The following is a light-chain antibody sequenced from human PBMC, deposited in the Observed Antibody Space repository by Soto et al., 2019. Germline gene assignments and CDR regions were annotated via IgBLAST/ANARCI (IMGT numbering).Light chain of an antibody. CDR1: QSINRY. Sequence: DIQMTQSASSLSASVGDRVTIPCRASQSINRYINWYRQKPGKAPNLLIYGASNLQSGVPSRFSGSGSGTDFTLTISSLQPEDFATYYCQQTYSLPLSFGGGTKVDIK. CDR2: GAS. V-gene: IGKV1-39*01. J-gene: IGKJ4*01. CDR3: QQTYSLPLS.